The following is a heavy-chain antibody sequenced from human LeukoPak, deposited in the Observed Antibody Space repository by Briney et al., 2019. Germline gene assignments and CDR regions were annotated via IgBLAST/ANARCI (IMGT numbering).Heavy chain of an antibody. CDR3: AELGITMIGGV. CDR1: GFTFDDYG. D-gene: IGHD3-10*02. V-gene: IGHV3-48*03. CDR2: VSSSGSTI. Sequence: GGSLRLSCAASGFTFDDYGMSWVRQAPGKGLEWVSYVSSSGSTIYYADSVKGRFTISRDNAKNSLYLQMDSLRAEDTAVYYCAELGITMIGGVWGKGTTVTISS. J-gene: IGHJ6*04.